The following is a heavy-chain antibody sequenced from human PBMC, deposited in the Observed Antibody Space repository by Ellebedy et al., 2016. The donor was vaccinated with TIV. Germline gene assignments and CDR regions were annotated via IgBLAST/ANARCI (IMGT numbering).Heavy chain of an antibody. CDR3: ARDPGGGGAYGDNWFDP. Sequence: GESLKISCAVSGFSVSGHFMSWVRQAPGKGLEWVSIIYSGGGTNYTDSVRGRFTICRDDSKNTLSLQMNSLRAEDTAVYYCARDPGGGGAYGDNWFDPWGRGTLVTVSS. D-gene: IGHD4-17*01. CDR2: IYSGGGT. CDR1: GFSVSGHF. J-gene: IGHJ5*02. V-gene: IGHV3-66*01.